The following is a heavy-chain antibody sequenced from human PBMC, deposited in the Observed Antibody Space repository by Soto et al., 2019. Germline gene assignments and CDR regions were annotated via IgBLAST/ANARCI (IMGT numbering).Heavy chain of an antibody. CDR2: ISAYNGNR. CDR3: ARDQVGATGDY. CDR1: GYTFTSYG. Sequence: QIQLVQSGAEVKKPGASVKVSCKASGYTFTSYGISWVRQAPGQGLEWMGWISAYNGNRNYAQKVQGRVTMTTDTSTNTAYMELRSLRSDATAVYYCARDQVGATGDYWGQGTLVTVSS. J-gene: IGHJ4*02. V-gene: IGHV1-18*01. D-gene: IGHD1-26*01.